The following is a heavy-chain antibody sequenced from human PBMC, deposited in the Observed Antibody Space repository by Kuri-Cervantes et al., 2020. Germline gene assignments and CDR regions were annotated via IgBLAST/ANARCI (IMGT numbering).Heavy chain of an antibody. CDR2: IYSSGST. V-gene: IGHV4-4*07. Sequence: GSLRLSCTVSGGSISSYYWSWIRQPAGKGLEWIGRIYSSGSTNYNPSLKSRVTISVDKSKNQFSLKLSSVTAADTAVYYCARGNRADIVADYYYYYMDVWGKGTTVTVSS. D-gene: IGHD2-15*01. J-gene: IGHJ6*03. CDR1: GGSISSYY. CDR3: ARGNRADIVADYYYYYMDV.